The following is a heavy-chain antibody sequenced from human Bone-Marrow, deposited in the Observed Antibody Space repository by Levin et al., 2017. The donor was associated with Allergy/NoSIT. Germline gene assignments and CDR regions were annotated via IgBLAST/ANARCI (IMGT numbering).Heavy chain of an antibody. CDR2: ISSSSSYI. D-gene: IGHD2-15*01. Sequence: GGSLRLSCAASGFTFSSYSMNWVRQAPGKGLEWVSSISSSSSYIYYADSVKGRFTISRDNAKNSLYLQMNSLRAEDTAVYYCARYCSGGSCHNYYYYGMDVWGQGTTVTVSS. J-gene: IGHJ6*02. CDR3: ARYCSGGSCHNYYYYGMDV. V-gene: IGHV3-21*01. CDR1: GFTFSSYS.